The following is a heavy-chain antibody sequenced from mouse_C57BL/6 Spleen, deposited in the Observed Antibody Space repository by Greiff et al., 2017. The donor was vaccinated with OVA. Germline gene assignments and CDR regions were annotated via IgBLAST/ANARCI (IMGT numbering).Heavy chain of an antibody. Sequence: VKLMESGPELVKPGASVKISCKASGYAFSSSWMNWVKQRPGKGLEWIGRIYPGDGDTNYNGKFKGKATLTADKSSSTAYMQLSSLTSEDSAVYFCAISLDSSGYSPAMDYWGQGTSVTVSS. J-gene: IGHJ4*01. CDR2: IYPGDGDT. CDR1: GYAFSSSW. CDR3: AISLDSSGYSPAMDY. D-gene: IGHD3-2*02. V-gene: IGHV1-82*01.